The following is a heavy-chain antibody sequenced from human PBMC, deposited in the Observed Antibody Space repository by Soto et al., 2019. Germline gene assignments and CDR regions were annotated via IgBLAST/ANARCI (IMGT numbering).Heavy chain of an antibody. CDR1: GGSVSSGSYY. CDR3: ARDWGSSGWPN. Sequence: SETLSLTCTVSGGSVSSGSYYWTWIRQPPGRGLEWIGYVYNSGGTDYNPSLKSRLAMSLDTSKNQFSLRLTSVTAADTAVYFCARDWGSSGWPNWGQGTLVTVSS. J-gene: IGHJ4*02. D-gene: IGHD6-19*01. CDR2: VYNSGGT. V-gene: IGHV4-61*01.